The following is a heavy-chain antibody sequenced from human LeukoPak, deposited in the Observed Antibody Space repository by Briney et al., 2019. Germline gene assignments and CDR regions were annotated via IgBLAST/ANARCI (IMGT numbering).Heavy chain of an antibody. CDR2: IYPGDSDT. CDR1: GYSFTSYW. V-gene: IGHV5-51*01. CDR3: ARLPNPYCSGGSCYGYYFDY. J-gene: IGHJ4*02. D-gene: IGHD2-15*01. Sequence: GESLKISCKGSGYSFTSYWIGWVCQMPGKGLEWMGIIYPGDSDTRYSPSFQGQVTISADKSTGTVYLQWTSLKASDTATYCCARLPNPYCSGGSCYGYYFDYWGQGTLVTVSS.